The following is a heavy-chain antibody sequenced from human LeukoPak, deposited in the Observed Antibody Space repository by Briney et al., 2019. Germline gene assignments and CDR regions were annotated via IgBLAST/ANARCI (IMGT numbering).Heavy chain of an antibody. CDR3: ARATPYYYDSSGYYWFDP. V-gene: IGHV1-18*01. J-gene: IGHJ5*02. CDR1: GYIFTSYG. D-gene: IGHD3-22*01. Sequence: GASVKVSCKASGYIFTSYGISWVRQAPGQGLEWMGWISAYNGNTNYAQKLQGRVTMTTDTSTSTAYMELRSLRSDDTAVYYCARATPYYYDSSGYYWFDPWGQGTLVTVSS. CDR2: ISAYNGNT.